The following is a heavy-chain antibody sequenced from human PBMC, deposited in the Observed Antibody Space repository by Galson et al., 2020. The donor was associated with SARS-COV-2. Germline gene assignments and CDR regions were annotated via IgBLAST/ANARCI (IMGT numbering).Heavy chain of an antibody. Sequence: TGGSLRLSCAASGFTFSSYAMHWVRQAPGKGLEWVAVISYDGSNKYYADSVKGRFTISRDNSKNTLSLQMNSLRPEDTAVYYCARPDSGSYWGSFDYWGQGTLVTVSS. CDR3: ARPDSGSYWGSFDY. D-gene: IGHD1-26*01. CDR2: ISYDGSNK. CDR1: GFTFSSYA. J-gene: IGHJ4*02. V-gene: IGHV3-30-3*01.